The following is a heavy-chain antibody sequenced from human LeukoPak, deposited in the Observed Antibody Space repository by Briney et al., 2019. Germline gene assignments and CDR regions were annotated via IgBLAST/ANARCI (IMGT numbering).Heavy chain of an antibody. CDR1: GGSISSSSYY. CDR3: ARETVLLWFGENSQDWFDP. J-gene: IGHJ5*02. CDR2: IYYSGST. D-gene: IGHD3-10*01. Sequence: SETLSLTCTVSGGSISSSSYYWGWIRQPPGKGLEWIGSIYYSGSTYYNPSLKSRVTISVDTSKNQFSLKLSSVTAADTAVYYCARETVLLWFGENSQDWFDPWGQGTLVTVSS. V-gene: IGHV4-39*07.